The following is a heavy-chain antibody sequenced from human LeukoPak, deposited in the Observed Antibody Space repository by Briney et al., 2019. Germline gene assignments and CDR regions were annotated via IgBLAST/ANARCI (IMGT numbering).Heavy chain of an antibody. CDR1: GGSFTIYG. CDR2: IIPVYGTT. CDR3: ARVGGATSYYYGMDV. Sequence: GASVKVSCKAAGGSFTIYGITWVRQAPGQGLEWMGGIIPVYGTTNYAQKFQGRVTITADKSTSTAYMELSSLRSEDTAVYYCARVGGATSYYYGMDVWGQGTTVTVSS. V-gene: IGHV1-69*06. D-gene: IGHD1-26*01. J-gene: IGHJ6*02.